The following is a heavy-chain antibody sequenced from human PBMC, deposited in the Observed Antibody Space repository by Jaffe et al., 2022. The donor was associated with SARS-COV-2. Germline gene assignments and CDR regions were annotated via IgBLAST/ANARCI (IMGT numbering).Heavy chain of an antibody. D-gene: IGHD2-2*02. Sequence: EVQLLESGGGLVQPGGSLRLSCAASGFPFSRYAMSWVRQAPGKGLEWVSTFSGIGGTTYYADSVKGRFTISRDNSKNTLYLQMNGLRAEDTAVYYCATWYFGYCSSASCYTTHDYWGQGTLVTVSS. CDR1: GFPFSRYA. V-gene: IGHV3-23*01. CDR3: ATWYFGYCSSASCYTTHDY. CDR2: FSGIGGTT. J-gene: IGHJ4*02.